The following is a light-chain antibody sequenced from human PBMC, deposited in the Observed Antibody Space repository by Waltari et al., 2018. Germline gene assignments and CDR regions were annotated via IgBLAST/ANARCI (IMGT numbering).Light chain of an antibody. V-gene: IGKV2-30*01. CDR1: QSLVSRDGNTY. CDR3: MQGTHWPWT. Sequence: DVVMTQSPLSLPVTLGQPASISCRSSQSLVSRDGNTYFNWFYQRPGQSPRRLLYKVSNRDSGVPDRFSGSGSGSDFTLRISRVEAEDVGVYYCMQGTHWPWTFGQGTKVEIK. J-gene: IGKJ1*01. CDR2: KVS.